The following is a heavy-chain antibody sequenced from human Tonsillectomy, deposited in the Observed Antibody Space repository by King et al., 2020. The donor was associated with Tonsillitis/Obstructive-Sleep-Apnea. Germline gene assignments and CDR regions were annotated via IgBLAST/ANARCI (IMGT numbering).Heavy chain of an antibody. CDR3: ARVFYDNGAHWFDP. CDR1: GFSFSAYA. Sequence: QVQLVESGGGVVQPGRSLRLSCTASGFSFSAYAMNWVRQAPGKGLEWVAIISSDETNKYYADTVKGRFTISRDDSTDTLFLQMSSLIVEETAVYYCARVFYDNGAHWFDPWGQGTLVTVTS. J-gene: IGHJ5*02. CDR2: ISSDETNK. V-gene: IGHV3-30*15. D-gene: IGHD5/OR15-5a*01.